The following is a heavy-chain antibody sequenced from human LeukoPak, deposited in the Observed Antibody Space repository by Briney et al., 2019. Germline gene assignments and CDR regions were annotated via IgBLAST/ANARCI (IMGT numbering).Heavy chain of an antibody. Sequence: PGGSLRLSCAASGFTFSSYWMSWVRQAPGKGLEWVANIKQDGSEKYYVDSVKGRFTISRDNAKNSLYLQMNSLRAEDTAVYYCARRFVGGRYPGFDYWGQGTLVTVSS. J-gene: IGHJ4*01. CDR3: ARRFVGGRYPGFDY. CDR1: GFTFSSYW. V-gene: IGHV3-7*03. D-gene: IGHD1-26*01. CDR2: IKQDGSEK.